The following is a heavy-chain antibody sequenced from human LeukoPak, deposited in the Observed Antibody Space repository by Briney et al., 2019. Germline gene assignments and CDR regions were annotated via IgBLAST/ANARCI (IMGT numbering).Heavy chain of an antibody. D-gene: IGHD6-19*01. CDR3: ASRSIAVAGTGSDYYYYGMDV. V-gene: IGHV3-7*01. CDR1: GFTFSSSW. J-gene: IGHJ6*02. Sequence: GGSLRLSCAASGFTFSSSWLNWVRQAPGKGLEWVANIKQDGSEKYYVDSVKGRFTISRDNAKNSLYLQMNSLRAEDTAVYYCASRSIAVAGTGSDYYYYGMDVWGQGTTVTVSS. CDR2: IKQDGSEK.